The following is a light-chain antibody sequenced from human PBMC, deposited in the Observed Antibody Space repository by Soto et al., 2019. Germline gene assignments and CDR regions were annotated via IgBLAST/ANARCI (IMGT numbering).Light chain of an antibody. CDR2: AAS. Sequence: DIQMTQSPSTVSASVGDRVTITCRASQSISSWLAWYQQKPGKAPMLLIYAASTWQTGVPSRFSGSGSGTDFTLTISSLQPEDFAIYYCQQTNNLPPTFGGGTKVEIK. V-gene: IGKV1-12*01. CDR1: QSISSW. J-gene: IGKJ4*01. CDR3: QQTNNLPPT.